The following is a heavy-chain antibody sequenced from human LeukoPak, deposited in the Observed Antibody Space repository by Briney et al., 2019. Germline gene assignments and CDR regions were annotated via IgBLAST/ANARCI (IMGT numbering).Heavy chain of an antibody. Sequence: GGSLRLSCAASGFTFSYYWMTWVRQAPGKGLEWVANIKEDGSDTFYVDSVKGRFTISRDNAKNSLFLQMDSLRTDDTAVYYCARAQRYFGAVGPFDSWGQGALVTVSS. V-gene: IGHV3-7*01. CDR2: IKEDGSDT. CDR1: GFTFSYYW. CDR3: ARAQRYFGAVGPFDS. J-gene: IGHJ4*02. D-gene: IGHD3-9*01.